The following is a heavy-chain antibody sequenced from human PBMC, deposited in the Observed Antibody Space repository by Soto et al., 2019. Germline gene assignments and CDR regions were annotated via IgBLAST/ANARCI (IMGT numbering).Heavy chain of an antibody. V-gene: IGHV4-34*01. CDR1: GGSFSGYY. J-gene: IGHJ4*02. CDR2: INHSGST. D-gene: IGHD2-2*01. Sequence: LSLTCAVYGGSFSGYYWSWIRQPPGKGLEWIGEINHSGSTNYNPSLKSRVTISVDTSKNQFSLKLSSVTAADTAVYYCARGGCSSTSCYPYYFDCWGQGTLVTVSS. CDR3: ARGGCSSTSCYPYYFDC.